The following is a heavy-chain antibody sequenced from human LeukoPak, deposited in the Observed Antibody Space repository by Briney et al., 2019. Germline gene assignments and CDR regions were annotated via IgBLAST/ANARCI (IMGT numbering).Heavy chain of an antibody. D-gene: IGHD1-7*01. J-gene: IGHJ4*02. CDR2: IIPMYGTT. V-gene: IGHV1-69*05. CDR1: GGTFSNYA. Sequence: GASVKVSCKASGGTFSNYAVSWVRQAPGQGLEWMGGIIPMYGTTNYAQKFQGRVTMTRDTSISTAYMELSRLRSDDTAVYYCARARAGTTSPPGYWGQGTLVTVSS. CDR3: ARARAGTTSPPGY.